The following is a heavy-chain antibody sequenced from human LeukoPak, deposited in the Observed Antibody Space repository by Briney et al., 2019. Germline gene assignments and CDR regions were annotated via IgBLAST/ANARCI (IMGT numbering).Heavy chain of an antibody. Sequence: GGSLRLSCAASGFTFSNYAMSWVRQAPGKGLEWVSAISNRAGTHYADSVKGRFTTSRDNAKNSLDLQMNSLRAEDTAVYYCARGRYCTSGNCYLDYWGQGTLVTVSS. V-gene: IGHV3-23*01. CDR3: ARGRYCTSGNCYLDY. CDR1: GFTFSNYA. CDR2: ISNRAGT. J-gene: IGHJ4*02. D-gene: IGHD2-8*01.